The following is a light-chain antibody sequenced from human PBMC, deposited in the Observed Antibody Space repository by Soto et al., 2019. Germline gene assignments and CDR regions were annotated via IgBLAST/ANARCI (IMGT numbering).Light chain of an antibody. CDR2: GND. J-gene: IGLJ1*01. CDR3: AAWDDRMNGYV. V-gene: IGLV1-44*01. Sequence: QSVLTQPPSASATPGQRVTISCSGGTSNIGNNPVNWYQQLPGAAPKVVIYGNDQRPSGVSDRFSGSKSATSASLAITGLQSEDEADYYSAAWDDRMNGYVFGSGTKVTVL. CDR1: TSNIGNNP.